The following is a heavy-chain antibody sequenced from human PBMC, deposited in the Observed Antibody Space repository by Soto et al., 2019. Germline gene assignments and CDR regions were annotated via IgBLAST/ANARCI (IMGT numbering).Heavy chain of an antibody. J-gene: IGHJ4*02. CDR1: GFTFSSYW. CDR3: ARASAVAGTGGYY. Sequence: VQLVESGGGLVQPGGSLRLSCAASGFTFSSYWMHWVRQAPGKGLVWVSRINSDGSSISYADSVKGRFTISRDNAKNTLHLQMNSLRAEDTAVYYCARASAVAGTGGYYWGQGTLVTVSS. D-gene: IGHD6-19*01. V-gene: IGHV3-74*01. CDR2: INSDGSSI.